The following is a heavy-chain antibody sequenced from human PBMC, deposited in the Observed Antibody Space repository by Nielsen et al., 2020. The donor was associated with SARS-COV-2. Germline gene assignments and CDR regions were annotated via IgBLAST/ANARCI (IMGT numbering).Heavy chain of an antibody. D-gene: IGHD3-22*01. CDR3: ARSRSITMIVVVMDAFDI. Sequence: SETLSLTCTVSGGSISSVGYYWSWIRQHPGKGLEWIGYIYYSGSTYYNPSLKSRVTISVDTSKNQFSLKLSSVTAADTAVYYCARSRSITMIVVVMDAFDIWGQGTMVTVSS. V-gene: IGHV4-31*03. CDR1: GGSISSVGYY. CDR2: IYYSGST. J-gene: IGHJ3*02.